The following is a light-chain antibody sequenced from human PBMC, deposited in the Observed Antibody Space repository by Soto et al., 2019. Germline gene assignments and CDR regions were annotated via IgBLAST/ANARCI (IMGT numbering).Light chain of an antibody. J-gene: IGLJ1*01. CDR1: STDFVSNNR. CDR3: SLYTSENAYV. V-gene: IGLV2-18*01. Sequence: QSVLTQPPSVSGSPGQSVTISCTGTSTDFVSNNRVSWYQQPPGTAPKLMIYEVSKRPSGVPDRFSESKSDNTASLTISGLQAADEADYYCSLYTSENAYVFGTGTKVTVL. CDR2: EVS.